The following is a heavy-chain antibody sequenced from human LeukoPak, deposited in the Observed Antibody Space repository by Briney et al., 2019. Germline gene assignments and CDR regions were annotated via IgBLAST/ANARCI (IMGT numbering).Heavy chain of an antibody. V-gene: IGHV3-33*01. Sequence: PGGSLRLSCAASGFTFSSYGLHWVRQAPGKGLEWVAVIWYDGSNKYYADSVKGRFTISRDNSKNTLYLQMNSLRAEDTAVYYCARGAYYYEDWGQGTPVTVSS. CDR3: ARGAYYYED. J-gene: IGHJ4*02. D-gene: IGHD3-22*01. CDR1: GFTFSSYG. CDR2: IWYDGSNK.